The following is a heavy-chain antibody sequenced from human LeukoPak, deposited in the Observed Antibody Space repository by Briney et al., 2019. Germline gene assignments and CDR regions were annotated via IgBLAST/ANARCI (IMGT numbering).Heavy chain of an antibody. CDR2: ISYDGSNK. V-gene: IGHV3-30-3*01. CDR3: ARVRDYILFSKWGILDY. J-gene: IGHJ4*02. CDR1: GFTLSSYA. Sequence: GGSLRLSCAASGFTLSSYAMHWVRQAPGKGLEWVAVISYDGSNKYYADSVKGRFTISRDNSQDTLYLQMNSLRAEDTAVYFCARVRDYILFSKWGILDYWGQGTLVTVSS. D-gene: IGHD2/OR15-2a*01.